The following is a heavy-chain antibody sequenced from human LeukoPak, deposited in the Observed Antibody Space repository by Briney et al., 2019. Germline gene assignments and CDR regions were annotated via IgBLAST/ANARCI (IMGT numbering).Heavy chain of an antibody. J-gene: IGHJ4*02. Sequence: GGSLRLSCAASGFTFSSYSMNWVRQAPGKGLEWVSSISSSSSYIYYAVSVKGRFTISRDNAKNSLYLQMNSLRAEDTAVYYCARVDSSSPYFDYWGQGTLVTVSS. V-gene: IGHV3-21*01. CDR2: ISSSSSYI. D-gene: IGHD6-6*01. CDR3: ARVDSSSPYFDY. CDR1: GFTFSSYS.